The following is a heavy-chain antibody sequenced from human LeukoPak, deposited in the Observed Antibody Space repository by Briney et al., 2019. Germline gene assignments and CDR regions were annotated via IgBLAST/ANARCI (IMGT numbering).Heavy chain of an antibody. D-gene: IGHD2-2*01. J-gene: IGHJ5*02. Sequence: PSETLSLTCTVSGGSISSSSYYWGWIRQPSGKGLEWIGSIYYSGSTYYNPSLKSRVTISVDTSKNQFSLKLSSVTAADTAVYYCARHSSKYCSSTSCYPNWFDPWGQGTLVTVSS. CDR3: ARHSSKYCSSTSCYPNWFDP. V-gene: IGHV4-39*01. CDR1: GGSISSSSYY. CDR2: IYYSGST.